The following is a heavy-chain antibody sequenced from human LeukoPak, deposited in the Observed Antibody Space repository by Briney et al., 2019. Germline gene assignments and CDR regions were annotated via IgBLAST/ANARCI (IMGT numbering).Heavy chain of an antibody. CDR1: RFTVSSIY. D-gene: IGHD6-6*01. Sequence: GGSLRLSCAASRFTVSSIYMSWVRQAPGKGLEWVSVIYSGGSTYYADSVKGRLTISRDNSKDTLYLQMNSPRAEDTAVYYCAKDSSVDDYWGQGTLVTVSS. CDR2: IYSGGST. V-gene: IGHV3-53*01. CDR3: AKDSSVDDY. J-gene: IGHJ4*02.